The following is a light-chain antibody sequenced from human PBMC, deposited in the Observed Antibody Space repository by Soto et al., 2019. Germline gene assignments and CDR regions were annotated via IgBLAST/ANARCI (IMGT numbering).Light chain of an antibody. J-gene: IGLJ3*02. Sequence: QSVLTQPPSASGSPGQSVTISCTGTTSDVRNYNFISWYQQYPGKAPKLMIYEVTKRPSGVPDRFSGSKSVNMASLTVSGLQAQDEAEYYCSSYADFNNVLFGGGIKVTVL. CDR2: EVT. CDR1: TSDVRNYNF. V-gene: IGLV2-8*01. CDR3: SSYADFNNVL.